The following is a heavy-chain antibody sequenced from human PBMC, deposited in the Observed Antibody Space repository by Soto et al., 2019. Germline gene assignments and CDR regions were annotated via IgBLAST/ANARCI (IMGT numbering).Heavy chain of an antibody. J-gene: IGHJ3*01. D-gene: IGHD3-22*01. Sequence: GGSLRLSCAASGFTFSSYTMNWVRQAPGKGLEWVSGVSGRGADKFYADSVKGRFTISRDNSINLLFLQMNDLRAEDTAVYFCAVTRIYDNFRYHCDGFNFWRQGTMVTVSS. CDR2: VSGRGADK. V-gene: IGHV3-23*01. CDR3: AVTRIYDNFRYHCDGFNF. CDR1: GFTFSSYT.